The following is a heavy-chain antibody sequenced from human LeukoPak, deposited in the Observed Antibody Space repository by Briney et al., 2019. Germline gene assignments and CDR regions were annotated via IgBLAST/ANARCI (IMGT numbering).Heavy chain of an antibody. Sequence: GGSLRLSCAASGFTFGTYWMTWVRQAPGKGLEWVANIKPDGREKYYVDSVKGRFTISRDNAKNSLDLQMNSLRAEDTAVYYCARSSWGMDVWGQGTTVTVSS. V-gene: IGHV3-7*01. CDR1: GFTFGTYW. D-gene: IGHD6-6*01. CDR2: IKPDGREK. J-gene: IGHJ6*02. CDR3: ARSSWGMDV.